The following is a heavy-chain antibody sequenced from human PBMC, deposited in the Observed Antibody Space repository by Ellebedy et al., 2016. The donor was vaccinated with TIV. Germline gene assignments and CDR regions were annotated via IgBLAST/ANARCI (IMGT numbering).Heavy chain of an antibody. J-gene: IGHJ6*03. CDR2: IYYSGST. Sequence: SETLSLXXTVSGGSISSYYWSWIRQPPGKGLEWIGYIYYSGSTNYNPSLKSRVTISVDTSKNQFSLKLSSVTAADTAVYYCARGRPDSNPRLYYYYMDVWGKGTTVTVSS. V-gene: IGHV4-59*13. CDR1: GGSISSYY. D-gene: IGHD4-11*01. CDR3: ARGRPDSNPRLYYYYMDV.